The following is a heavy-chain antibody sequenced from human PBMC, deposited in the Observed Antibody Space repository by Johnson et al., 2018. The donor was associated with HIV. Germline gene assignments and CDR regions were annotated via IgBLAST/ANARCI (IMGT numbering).Heavy chain of an antibody. J-gene: IGHJ3*02. V-gene: IGHV3-49*03. CDR3: SGGHDLRAFDI. D-gene: IGHD3-10*01. CDR1: GFTFGDYA. CDR2: IRSKAYGGTT. Sequence: EVQLVESGGGLVQPGRSLRLSCPASGFTFGDYAMSWFRQAPGKGLEWVGFIRSKAYGGTTEYAASVKDRFTVSRDDSKSIAFLQMNSLKTEDTAMYYCSGGHDLRAFDIWGPGTMVTVSS.